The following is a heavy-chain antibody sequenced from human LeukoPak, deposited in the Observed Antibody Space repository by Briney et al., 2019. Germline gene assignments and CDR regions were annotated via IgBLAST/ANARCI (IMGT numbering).Heavy chain of an antibody. V-gene: IGHV1-18*01. CDR2: SSAYNGNT. D-gene: IGHD3-9*01. Sequence: GASVNVSGKASGYTFTSYGISWVQQAPGQGLEWMGWSSAYNGNTNYAQKLQRRLTMTTDTSTSTDYMARGSLRSAATALYSRARVPLLRYFEWFHREEFDSWGPGTLVTVSS. CDR1: GYTFTSYG. CDR3: ARVPLLRYFEWFHREEFDS. J-gene: IGHJ4*02.